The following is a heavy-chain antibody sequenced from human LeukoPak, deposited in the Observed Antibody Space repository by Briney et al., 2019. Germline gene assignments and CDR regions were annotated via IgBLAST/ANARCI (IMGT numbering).Heavy chain of an antibody. CDR1: GFTFSNYA. D-gene: IGHD6-19*01. Sequence: GGSLRLSCATSGFTFSNYAVSWVRQAPGKGLEWVSSISGSGGTTYYADSVKGRFTISRDNSKNTLYLQMNSLRDEDTAVYHCARGSGAPWGQGTLVTVSS. CDR2: ISGSGGTT. V-gene: IGHV3-23*01. CDR3: ARGSGAP. J-gene: IGHJ5*02.